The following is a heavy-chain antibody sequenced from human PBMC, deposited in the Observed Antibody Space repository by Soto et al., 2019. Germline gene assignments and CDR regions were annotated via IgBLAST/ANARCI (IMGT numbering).Heavy chain of an antibody. D-gene: IGHD2-15*01. Sequence: QVQLVESGGGVVQPGRSLRLSCAASGFTFSSYAMHWVRQAPGKGLEWVALISYDGTYKYYADCVKGRFTISRDNSKNTLYLQMNSLRVDDTAVYYCAREEYCSGGSCYPIDYWGQGTLVTVSS. CDR2: ISYDGTYK. CDR3: AREEYCSGGSCYPIDY. CDR1: GFTFSSYA. J-gene: IGHJ4*02. V-gene: IGHV3-30-3*01.